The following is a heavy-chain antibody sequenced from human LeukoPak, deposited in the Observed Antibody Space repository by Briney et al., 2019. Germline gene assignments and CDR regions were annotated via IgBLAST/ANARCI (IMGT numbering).Heavy chain of an antibody. CDR3: ARGSRYLWFGELLYESLDV. J-gene: IGHJ6*02. D-gene: IGHD3-10*01. V-gene: IGHV1-8*01. CDR2: MNPNRGNT. Sequence: ASVKVSCKASGYTFTSYDINWVRQATGQGLEWMGWMNPNRGNTGYAQKFQGRVTMTRNTSISTAYMELSSLRSEDTAVYYCARGSRYLWFGELLYESLDVWGQGTTVTVSS. CDR1: GYTFTSYD.